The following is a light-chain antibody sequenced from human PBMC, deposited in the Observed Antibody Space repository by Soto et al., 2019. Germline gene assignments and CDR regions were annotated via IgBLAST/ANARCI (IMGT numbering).Light chain of an antibody. V-gene: IGLV2-14*01. CDR3: SSYTSSSTPRYV. CDR2: DVS. J-gene: IGLJ1*01. CDR1: SSDVGGYNY. Sequence: QSVLTQPASVSGSPGQSIPISCTGTSSDVGGYNYVSWYQQHPGKAPKLMIYDVSNRPSGVSNRFSGSKSGNTASLTISGLQAEDEADYYCSSYTSSSTPRYVFGTGTKVTVL.